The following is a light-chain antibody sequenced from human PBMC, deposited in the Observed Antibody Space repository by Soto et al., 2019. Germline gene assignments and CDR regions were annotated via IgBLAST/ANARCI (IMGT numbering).Light chain of an antibody. CDR3: QQYGSSPPWT. J-gene: IGKJ1*01. CDR2: GAS. V-gene: IGKV3-20*01. CDR1: QSVSSSY. Sequence: EIVLTQSPGTLSLSPEERATLSCRASQSVSSSYLAWYQQKPGQAPMLLIYGASSRATGIPDSFSGSGSGTDFTLTISRLEPEDFSVYYCQQYGSSPPWTFGKGTKVEIK.